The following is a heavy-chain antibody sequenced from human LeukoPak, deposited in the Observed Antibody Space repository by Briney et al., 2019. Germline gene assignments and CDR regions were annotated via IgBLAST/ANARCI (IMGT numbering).Heavy chain of an antibody. V-gene: IGHV3-23*01. CDR3: AKDYDSSGLYYYMDV. CDR2: ISGSGGST. CDR1: GFTFSSYG. Sequence: PGGSLRLSCAASGFTFSSYGMSWVRQAPGKGLEWVSAISGSGGSTYYADSVRGRFTISRDNSKNSLYLQMNSLRAEDTALYYCAKDYDSSGLYYYMDVWGKGTTVTVSS. J-gene: IGHJ6*03. D-gene: IGHD3-22*01.